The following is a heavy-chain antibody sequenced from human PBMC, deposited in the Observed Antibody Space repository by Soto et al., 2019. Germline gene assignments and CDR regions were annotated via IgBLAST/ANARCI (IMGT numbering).Heavy chain of an antibody. CDR2: IYWDDDK. CDR3: APPTPYSTSRIDY. V-gene: IGHV2-5*02. D-gene: IGHD6-6*01. Sequence: QITLKASGHTLVKPTQTLTLTCTFSGFSLSARGVGVGCIRQPPGKALEWLAFIYWDDDKRFSPSLKSRLTLTKHTSKSQVALTMSTMDPFDTCTYYCAPPTPYSTSRIDYWGQGTLVSVSS. CDR1: GFSLSARGVG. J-gene: IGHJ4*02.